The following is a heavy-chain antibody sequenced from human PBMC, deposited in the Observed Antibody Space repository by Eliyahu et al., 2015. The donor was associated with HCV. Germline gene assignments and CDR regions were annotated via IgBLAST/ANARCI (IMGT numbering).Heavy chain of an antibody. J-gene: IGHJ4*02. Sequence: QLQLQESGPGLVKPSETLSLTCTVSGGSISSSSYYWGWIRQPPGKGLEWIGSIYYSGGTYYNPSLKSRVTISVDTSKNQFSLKLSSVTAADTAVYYCARENGSGSYTPPRLFDYWGQGTLVTVSS. D-gene: IGHD3-10*01. CDR2: IYYSGGT. V-gene: IGHV4-39*02. CDR1: GGSISSSSYY. CDR3: ARENGSGSYTPPRLFDY.